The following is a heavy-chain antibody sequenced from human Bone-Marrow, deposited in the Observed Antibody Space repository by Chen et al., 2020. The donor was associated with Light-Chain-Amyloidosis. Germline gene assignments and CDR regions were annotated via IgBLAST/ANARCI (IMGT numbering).Heavy chain of an antibody. D-gene: IGHD3-16*02. CDR3: ARYSYYYVWPIYRYPFYH. Sequence: QLQLQESGPGLVKPSETLSLTCTVSGGSISRSSYYWGWIRQPPGKGLEWIGSIYYSGSTYYNPSLKSRVTISVDTSKNPFSLKLSSVTSSDSAVYYCARYSYYYVWPIYRYPFYHWCHLTLVTFSS. CDR1: GGSISRSSYY. CDR2: IYYSGST. J-gene: IGHJ4*01. V-gene: IGHV4-39*07.